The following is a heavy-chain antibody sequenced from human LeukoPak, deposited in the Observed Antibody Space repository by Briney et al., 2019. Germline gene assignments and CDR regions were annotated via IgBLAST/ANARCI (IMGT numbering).Heavy chain of an antibody. V-gene: IGHV1-2*02. CDR2: INPNSGGT. CDR1: VYIFTGYY. D-gene: IGHD5-12*01. J-gene: IGHJ4*02. CDR3: ARSGYSGYDSGGY. Sequence: ASVKVPCKASVYIFTGYYMHWVRQAPGQGLEWMGWINPNSGGTNYAQKFQGRVTMTRDTSISTAYMELSRLRSDDTAVYYCARSGYSGYDSGGYWGQGTLVTVSS.